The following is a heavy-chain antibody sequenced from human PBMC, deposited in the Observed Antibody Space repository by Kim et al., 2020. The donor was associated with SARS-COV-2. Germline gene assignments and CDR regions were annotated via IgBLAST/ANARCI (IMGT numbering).Heavy chain of an antibody. CDR3: AHHRPYYDILTGSRGYYYGMDV. Sequence: SGPTLVNPTQTLTLTCTFSGFSLSTSGVGVGWIRQPPGKALEWLALIYWDDDKRYSPSLKSRLTITKDTSKNQVVLTMTNMDPVDTATYYCAHHRPYYDILTGSRGYYYGMDVWGQGTTVTVSS. D-gene: IGHD3-9*01. J-gene: IGHJ6*02. V-gene: IGHV2-5*02. CDR2: IYWDDDK. CDR1: GFSLSTSGVG.